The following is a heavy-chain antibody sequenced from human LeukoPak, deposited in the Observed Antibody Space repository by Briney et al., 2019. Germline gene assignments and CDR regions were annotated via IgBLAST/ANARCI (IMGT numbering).Heavy chain of an antibody. J-gene: IGHJ1*01. V-gene: IGHV3-33*01. CDR1: GFTFSSYA. D-gene: IGHD2-15*01. Sequence: GGSLRLSCAASGFTFSSYAMHWVRQAPGKGLEWVAVIWCDGSNKYYADSVKGRFTISRDNSKNTLYLQMNSLRAEDTAVYYCARDSGYCSGGSCYLAEYFQHWGQGTLVTVSS. CDR3: ARDSGYCSGGSCYLAEYFQH. CDR2: IWCDGSNK.